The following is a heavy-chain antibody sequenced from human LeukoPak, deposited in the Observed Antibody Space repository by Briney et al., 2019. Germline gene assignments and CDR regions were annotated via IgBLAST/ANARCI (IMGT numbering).Heavy chain of an antibody. Sequence: SVKVSCKASGGTFSSYAISWVRQAPGQGLEWMGGIIPIFGTANYAQKFQGRVTITADKSTSTAYMELSSLRSEDTAVYYCARGLREWELLGVSNFDYWGQGTLVTVSS. CDR1: GGTFSSYA. CDR2: IIPIFGTA. J-gene: IGHJ4*02. V-gene: IGHV1-69*06. CDR3: ARGLREWELLGVSNFDY. D-gene: IGHD1-26*01.